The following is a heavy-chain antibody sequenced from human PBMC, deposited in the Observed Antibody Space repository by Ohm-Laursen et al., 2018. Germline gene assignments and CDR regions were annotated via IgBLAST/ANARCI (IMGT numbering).Heavy chain of an antibody. V-gene: IGHV3-48*01. J-gene: IGHJ4*02. CDR1: GFTFSAYS. CDR3: ARNTFGDYSFDF. CDR2: ISSSSSTI. D-gene: IGHD4-17*01. Sequence: GSLRLSCTASGFTFSAYSMNWVRQAPGKGLEWVSYISSSSSTIYYADSVKGRFTISRDNAKNSLYLQMNSLRAEDTAMYFCARNTFGDYSFDFWGQGTLVTVSS.